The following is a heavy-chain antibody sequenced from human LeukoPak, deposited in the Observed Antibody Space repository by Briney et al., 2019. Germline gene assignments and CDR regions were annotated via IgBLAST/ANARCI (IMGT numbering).Heavy chain of an antibody. Sequence: PGASLRLSCAASGFTFSSYWMHWVRQAPGKGLVWVSRINSDGSSTSYADSVKGRFTSSRDNAKNTLYLQMNSLRAEETAVYYCARPLGAFYYYYMDVWGKGTTVTVSS. D-gene: IGHD3-16*01. V-gene: IGHV3-74*01. CDR3: ARPLGAFYYYYMDV. CDR2: INSDGSST. J-gene: IGHJ6*03. CDR1: GFTFSSYW.